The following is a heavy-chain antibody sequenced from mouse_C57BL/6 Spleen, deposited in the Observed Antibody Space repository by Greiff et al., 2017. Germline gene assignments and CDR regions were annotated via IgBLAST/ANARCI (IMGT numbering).Heavy chain of an antibody. D-gene: IGHD1-1*01. J-gene: IGHJ2*01. CDR2: ISSGGSYT. V-gene: IGHV5-6*01. CDR3: ARPNITTVNYFDY. Sequence: EVQLVESGGDLVKPGGSLKLSCAASGFTFSSYGMSWVRQTPDKRLEWVATISSGGSYTYYPDSVKGRFTISRDNAKNTLYLQMSSLKSEDTAMYYCARPNITTVNYFDYWGQGTTLTVSS. CDR1: GFTFSSYG.